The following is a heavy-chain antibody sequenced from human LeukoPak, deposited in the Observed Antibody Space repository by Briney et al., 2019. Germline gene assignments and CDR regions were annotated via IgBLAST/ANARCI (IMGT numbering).Heavy chain of an antibody. V-gene: IGHV4-39*07. J-gene: IGHJ3*02. D-gene: IGHD3-22*01. CDR2: IYYSGST. Sequence: PSETLSLTCTVSGGSISSSSYYWGWIRQPPGKGLEWIGSIYYSGSTYYNPSLKSRVTISVDTSKNQFSLKLSSVTAADTAVYYCARAFGSITMKGGNAFDIWGQGTMVTVSS. CDR1: GGSISSSSYY. CDR3: ARAFGSITMKGGNAFDI.